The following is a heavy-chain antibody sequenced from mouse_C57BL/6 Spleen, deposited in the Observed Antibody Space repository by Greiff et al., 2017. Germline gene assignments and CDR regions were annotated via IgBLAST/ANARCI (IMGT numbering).Heavy chain of an antibody. Sequence: QVQLQQPGAELVRPGSSVKLSCKASGYTFTSYWMDWVKQRPGQGLEWIGNIYPSDGETHYNQKFKDKAPLTVDKSSSTASMQLSSLTSEDSAVXDCARAGYDSGSRYFDYWGQGTTLTVSS. J-gene: IGHJ2*01. V-gene: IGHV1-61*01. CDR2: IYPSDGET. CDR3: ARAGYDSGSRYFDY. D-gene: IGHD1-1*01. CDR1: GYTFTSYW.